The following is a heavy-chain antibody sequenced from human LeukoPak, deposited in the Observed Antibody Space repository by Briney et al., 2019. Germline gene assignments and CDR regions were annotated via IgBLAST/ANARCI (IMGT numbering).Heavy chain of an antibody. CDR3: ARASVATNPDYFDY. CDR2: INPSGGGT. CDR1: GYTFTSYY. V-gene: IGHV1-46*03. Sequence: ASVKASCKASGYTFTSYYMHWVRQAPGQGLEWMGIINPSGGGTSYAQKFQGRVTMTRDTSTSTVYMELSSLRSEDTAMYYCARASVATNPDYFDYWGQGTLVTVSS. D-gene: IGHD5-24*01. J-gene: IGHJ4*02.